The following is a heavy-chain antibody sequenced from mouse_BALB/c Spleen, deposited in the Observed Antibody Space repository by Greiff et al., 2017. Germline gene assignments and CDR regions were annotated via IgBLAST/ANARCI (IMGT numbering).Heavy chain of an antibody. CDR3: ARPYYGYDGTWFAY. D-gene: IGHD2-9*01. Sequence: VQVVEFGAELVRPGVSVKISCKGSGYTFTDYAMHWVKQSHAKSLEWIGVISTYYGDASYNQKFKGKATMTVDKSSSTAYMELARLTSEDSAIYYGARPYYGYDGTWFAYWGQGTLVTVSA. CDR1: GYTFTDYA. V-gene: IGHV1S137*01. J-gene: IGHJ3*01. CDR2: ISTYYGDA.